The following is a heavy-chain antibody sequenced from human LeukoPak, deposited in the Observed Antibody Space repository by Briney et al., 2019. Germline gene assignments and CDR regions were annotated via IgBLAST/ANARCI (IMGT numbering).Heavy chain of an antibody. J-gene: IGHJ3*02. CDR1: GFTFDDYA. V-gene: IGHV3-9*01. CDR2: ISWNGGGI. CDR3: AKVTDAFDI. Sequence: GGSLRLSCAASGFTFDDYAMHWVRQAPGKGLEWVSGISWNGGGIVYADSVKGRFTISRDNAKNSLYLQMNSLRAEDTALYYCAKVTDAFDIWGQGTMVTVSS.